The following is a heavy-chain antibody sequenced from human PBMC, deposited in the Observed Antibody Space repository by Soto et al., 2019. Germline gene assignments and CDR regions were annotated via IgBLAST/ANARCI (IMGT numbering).Heavy chain of an antibody. CDR3: ARLDGYNPTGVDY. J-gene: IGHJ4*02. CDR2: IYYSGST. V-gene: IGHV4-39*01. D-gene: IGHD5-12*01. CDR1: GGSISSSSYY. Sequence: QLQLQESGPGLVKPSETLSLTCTVSGGSISSSSYYWGWIRQPPGKGLEWIGSIYYSGSTYYNPSLKSRVTISVDTSKNQFSLKLSSVTAADTAVYYCARLDGYNPTGVDYWGQGTLVTVSS.